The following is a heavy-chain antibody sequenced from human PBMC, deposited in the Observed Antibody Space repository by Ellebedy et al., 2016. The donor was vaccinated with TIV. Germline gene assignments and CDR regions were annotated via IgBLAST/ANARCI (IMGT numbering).Heavy chain of an antibody. CDR2: ISSSSSYI. J-gene: IGHJ4*02. Sequence: GGSLRLXCAASGFTFSSYSMNWVRQAPGKGLEWVSSISSSSSYIYYADSVKGRFTISRDNAKNSLYLQMNSLRAEDTAVYHCASLSFRIFGVAPTDHWGQGALVTVSS. CDR3: ASLSFRIFGVAPTDH. D-gene: IGHD3-3*01. CDR1: GFTFSSYS. V-gene: IGHV3-21*01.